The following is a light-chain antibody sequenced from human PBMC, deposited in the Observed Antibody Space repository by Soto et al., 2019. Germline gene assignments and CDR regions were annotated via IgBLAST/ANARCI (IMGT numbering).Light chain of an antibody. CDR3: QQRSPLT. V-gene: IGKV3-11*01. Sequence: EIVLTQSPATLSLSPGERATLSCRASQSVSSYLAWYQQKPGQAPRLLIYDASNRATGIPARFSGSGSGTDFPLTISSLEPEDFAVYYCQQRSPLTFGGGTKVEIK. CDR2: DAS. J-gene: IGKJ4*01. CDR1: QSVSSY.